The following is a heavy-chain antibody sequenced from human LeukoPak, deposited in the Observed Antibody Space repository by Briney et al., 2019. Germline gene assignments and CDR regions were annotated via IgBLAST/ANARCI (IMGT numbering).Heavy chain of an antibody. CDR1: GFSFSGYA. J-gene: IGHJ4*02. CDR3: ARTFWDKSNGYDYYFDY. Sequence: GRSLRLSCAASGFSFSGYAMHWVCQAPGNGLEWVTVISYDGSATYYSDSVKGRFTISRDNYKNTLYLQMNSLRAEDTAVYYCARTFWDKSNGYDYYFDYWGQGSLVTVSS. D-gene: IGHD5-12*01. V-gene: IGHV3-30*04. CDR2: ISYDGSAT.